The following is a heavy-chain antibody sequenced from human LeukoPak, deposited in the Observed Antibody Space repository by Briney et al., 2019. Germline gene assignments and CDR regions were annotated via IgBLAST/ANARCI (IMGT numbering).Heavy chain of an antibody. CDR2: VNLQGGT. CDR3: ARHATNIYGPFDY. V-gene: IGHV4-4*02. J-gene: IGHJ4*02. D-gene: IGHD3-10*01. CDR1: GGSITQTNY. Sequence: PSGTLSLTCDVSGGSITQTNYWTWVRQPPGKGLEWIGEVNLQGGTNYNPSLLRRVAISVDTSANHVSLQMTSVTAADTAVYYCARHATNIYGPFDYWGQGTLVTVSS.